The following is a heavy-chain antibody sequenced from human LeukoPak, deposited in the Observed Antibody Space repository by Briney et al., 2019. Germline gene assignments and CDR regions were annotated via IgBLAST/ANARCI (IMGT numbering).Heavy chain of an antibody. V-gene: IGHV3-21*03. CDR3: SSNGRFDFWSQDTY. Sequence: GGSLRLSCAASGFTFSSYNMNWVRQAPGKGLEWVSSISSSSGYIYYADSVMGRFTISRDNAKNSLYLQMNSLKTEDSAVYFCSSNGRFDFWSQDTYWGQGTLVTVSS. J-gene: IGHJ4*02. D-gene: IGHD3-3*01. CDR2: ISSSSGYI. CDR1: GFTFSSYN.